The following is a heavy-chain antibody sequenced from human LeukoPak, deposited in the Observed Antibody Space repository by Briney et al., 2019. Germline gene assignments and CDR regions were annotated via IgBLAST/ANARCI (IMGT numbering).Heavy chain of an antibody. J-gene: IGHJ5*02. CDR2: IYYSGST. Sequence: SETLSLTCTVSGGSISSYYWSWIRQPPGKGLAWIGYIYYSGSTNYNPSLKSRVTISVDTSKNQFSLKLSSVTAADTAVYYCARDAVGSNWFDPWGQGTLVTVSS. D-gene: IGHD1-26*01. V-gene: IGHV4-59*01. CDR3: ARDAVGSNWFDP. CDR1: GGSISSYY.